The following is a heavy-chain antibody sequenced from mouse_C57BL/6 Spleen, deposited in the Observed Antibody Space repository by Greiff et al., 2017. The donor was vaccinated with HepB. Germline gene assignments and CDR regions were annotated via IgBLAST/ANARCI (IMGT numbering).Heavy chain of an antibody. Sequence: QVQLKQPGAELVKPGASVKLSCKASGYTFTSYWMHWVKQRPGQGLEWIGMIHPNSGSTNYNEKFKSKATLTVDKSSSTAYMQLSSLTSEDSAVYYCARYYEGYYPWFAYWGQGTLVTVSA. CDR3: ARYYEGYYPWFAY. V-gene: IGHV1-64*01. CDR2: IHPNSGST. D-gene: IGHD2-3*01. J-gene: IGHJ3*01. CDR1: GYTFTSYW.